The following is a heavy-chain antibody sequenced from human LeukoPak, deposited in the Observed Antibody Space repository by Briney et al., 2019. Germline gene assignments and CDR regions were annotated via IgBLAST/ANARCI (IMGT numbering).Heavy chain of an antibody. V-gene: IGHV1-46*01. J-gene: IGHJ6*02. Sequence: ASVKVSCKASGYTFTSYYMHWVRQPPGQGLEWMGIINPSGGSTSYAQKFQGRVTMTRDTSTSTVYMELSSLRSEDTAVYYCARAVPYSSGWYGDYYYYGMDVWGQGTTVTVSS. CDR1: GYTFTSYY. CDR3: ARAVPYSSGWYGDYYYYGMDV. CDR2: INPSGGST. D-gene: IGHD6-19*01.